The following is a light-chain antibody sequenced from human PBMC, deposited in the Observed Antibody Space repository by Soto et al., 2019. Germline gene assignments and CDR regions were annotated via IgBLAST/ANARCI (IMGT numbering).Light chain of an antibody. CDR1: SSDVGGYNY. CDR3: CSYTSRSPYV. Sequence: QSALTQPASVSGSPGQSITISCTGTSSDVGGYNYVSWYQQHPGKAPKLMIYDVSNRPSGVSIRFSGSKSGNTASLTISGLQAEDEADYYCCSYTSRSPYVFGTGTKLTVL. CDR2: DVS. V-gene: IGLV2-14*01. J-gene: IGLJ1*01.